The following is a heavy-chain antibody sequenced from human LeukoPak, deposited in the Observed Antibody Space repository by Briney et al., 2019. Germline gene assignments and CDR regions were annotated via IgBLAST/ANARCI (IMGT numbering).Heavy chain of an antibody. D-gene: IGHD3-22*01. J-gene: IGHJ6*02. Sequence: SETLSLTCTVSGGSISSSSYYWGWIRQPPGKGLEWIGSIYYSGSTYYNPPLKSRVTISVDTSKNQFSLKLSSVTAADTAVYYCARTYYYDSSGYYYPYYYYGMDVWGQGTTVTVSS. CDR2: IYYSGST. CDR1: GGSISSSSYY. V-gene: IGHV4-39*01. CDR3: ARTYYYDSSGYYYPYYYYGMDV.